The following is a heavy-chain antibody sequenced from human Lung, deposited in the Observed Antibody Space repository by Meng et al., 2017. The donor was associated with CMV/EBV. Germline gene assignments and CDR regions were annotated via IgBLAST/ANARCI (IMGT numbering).Heavy chain of an antibody. V-gene: IGHV1-69*04. CDR3: ARDQLLLGGFYYNGMDV. J-gene: IGHJ6*02. D-gene: IGHD3/OR15-3a*01. CDR2: IIPIFGLA. Sequence: SXXVSXKASGGTFSSYSFSWVRQAPGQGLEWMGRIIPIFGLANYTQKFQGRVTISADKSTSIVSMELSSLRSEDTAVYYCARDQLLLGGFYYNGMDVWGQGTMVTVSS. CDR1: GGTFSSYS.